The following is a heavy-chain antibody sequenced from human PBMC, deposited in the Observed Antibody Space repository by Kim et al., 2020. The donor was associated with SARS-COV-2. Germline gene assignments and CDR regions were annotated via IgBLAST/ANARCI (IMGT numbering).Heavy chain of an antibody. CDR2: INHSGST. Sequence: SETLSLTCAVYGGSFSGYYWSWIRQPPGKGLEWIGEINHSGSTNYNPSLKSRVTISVDASKNQFSLKLSSVTAADTAVYYCARSRGYTYGTPYYFDYWGQGTLVTVSS. J-gene: IGHJ4*02. D-gene: IGHD5-18*01. CDR1: GGSFSGYY. V-gene: IGHV4-34*01. CDR3: ARSRGYTYGTPYYFDY.